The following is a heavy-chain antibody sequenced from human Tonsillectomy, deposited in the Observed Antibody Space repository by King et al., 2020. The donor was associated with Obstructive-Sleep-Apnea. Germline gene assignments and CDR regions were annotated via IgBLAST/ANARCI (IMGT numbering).Heavy chain of an antibody. CDR2: ISSGGSII. CDR1: GFTFSDYY. D-gene: IGHD2-2*01. Sequence: HVQLVESGGGLVQPGGSLRLSCAASGFTFSDYYMSWIRQAPGKGLEWVSYISSGGSIIYYADSVKGRFTISRDNAKKSLYLQMNSLRAEDTAVYYCARENDPYCSSTSCYVTNFDYWGQGTLVTVSS. J-gene: IGHJ4*02. CDR3: ARENDPYCSSTSCYVTNFDY. V-gene: IGHV3-11*01.